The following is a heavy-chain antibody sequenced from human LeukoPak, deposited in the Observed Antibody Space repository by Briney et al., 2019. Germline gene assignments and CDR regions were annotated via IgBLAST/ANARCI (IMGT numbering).Heavy chain of an antibody. D-gene: IGHD3-16*01. J-gene: IGHJ4*02. CDR2: ISGSGGST. V-gene: IGHV3-23*01. CDR1: GFTFGDHA. CDR3: ASCSPFGYYFDY. Sequence: GGSLRLPCTASGFTFGDHAMSWVRQAPGKGLEWVSAISGSGGSTYYADSVKGRFTISRDNSKNTLYLQMNSLRAEDTAVYYCASCSPFGYYFDYWGQGTLVTVSS.